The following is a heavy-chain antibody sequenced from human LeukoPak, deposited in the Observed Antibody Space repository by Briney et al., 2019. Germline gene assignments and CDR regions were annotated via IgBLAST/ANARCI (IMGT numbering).Heavy chain of an antibody. CDR1: GFSFSNFD. Sequence: GGSLRLSCAASGFSFSNFDFHWVRQAPGKGLEWVVFISSDGRKTNYADSVKGRFTISRDNSKKSLYLQMNSLRAEDTAVYYCARGRHWTYYSDSGGNYLLDHWGQGTLVTVSS. J-gene: IGHJ4*02. V-gene: IGHV3-30*12. D-gene: IGHD3-22*01. CDR2: ISSDGRKT. CDR3: ARGRHWTYYSDSGGNYLLDH.